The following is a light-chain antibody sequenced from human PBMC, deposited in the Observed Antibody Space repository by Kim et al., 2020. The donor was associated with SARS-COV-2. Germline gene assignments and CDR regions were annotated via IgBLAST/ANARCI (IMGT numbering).Light chain of an antibody. Sequence: SVSPGERATRSCRASQSVSSNLAWYQQKPGQAPRLLIYGASTRATGIPARFSGSGSGTEFTLTISRLQSEDFAVYYCQQYTNWPQTFGQGTKLEI. CDR3: QQYTNWPQT. CDR1: QSVSSN. CDR2: GAS. V-gene: IGKV3-15*01. J-gene: IGKJ2*01.